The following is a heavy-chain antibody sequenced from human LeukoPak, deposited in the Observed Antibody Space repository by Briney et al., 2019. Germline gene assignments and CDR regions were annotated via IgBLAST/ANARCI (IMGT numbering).Heavy chain of an antibody. Sequence: ASVKVSCKASGYTFTGCYIHWVRQAPGQGLEWMGWINPNSGGTNYAQKFQGRVTMTRDRSISTAYMELSRLRSDDTAVYYCARGSNTSITYYMDVWGKGTTVTVSS. J-gene: IGHJ6*03. CDR3: ARGSNTSITYYMDV. CDR2: INPNSGGT. V-gene: IGHV1-2*02. D-gene: IGHD2-21*01. CDR1: GYTFTGCY.